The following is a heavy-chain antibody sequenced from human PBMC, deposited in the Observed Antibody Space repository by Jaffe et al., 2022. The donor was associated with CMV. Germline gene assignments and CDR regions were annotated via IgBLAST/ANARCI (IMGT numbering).Heavy chain of an antibody. V-gene: IGHV4-34*01. J-gene: IGHJ4*02. Sequence: QVQLQQWGAGLLKPSETLSLTCAVYGGSFSGYYWSWIRQPPGKGLEWIGEINHSGSTNYNPSLKSRVTISVDTSKNQFSLKLSSVTAADTAVYYCARGVYYGSGSYSHWGQGTLVTVSS. CDR3: ARGVYYGSGSYSH. CDR1: GGSFSGYY. D-gene: IGHD3-10*01. CDR2: INHSGST.